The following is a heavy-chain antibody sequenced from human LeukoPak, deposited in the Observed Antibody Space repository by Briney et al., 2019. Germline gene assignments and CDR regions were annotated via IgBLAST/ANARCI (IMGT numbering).Heavy chain of an antibody. V-gene: IGHV3-11*03. Sequence: GRSLRLSRAASAFTSSDHYMSWIRQAPQKGLEWVSYISSSSSYTNYAHSVKGRSTISRDNAKNSLYLQMNSLTAEATAEYNFACAVSVTAGIDVDYRGEGALVTVSS. CDR3: ACAVSVTAGIDVDY. J-gene: IGHJ4*02. CDR2: ISSSSSYT. D-gene: IGHD5-18*01. CDR1: AFTSSDHY.